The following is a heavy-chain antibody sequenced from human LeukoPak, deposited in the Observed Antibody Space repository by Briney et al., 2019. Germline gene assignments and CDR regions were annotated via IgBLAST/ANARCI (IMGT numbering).Heavy chain of an antibody. CDR2: INHSGST. J-gene: IGHJ4*02. V-gene: IGHV4-39*01. Sequence: PSETLSLTCTVSGGSISSSSYYWGWIRQPPGKGLEWIGEINHSGSTNYNPSLKSRVTISVDTSKNQFSLKLSSVTAADTAVYYCARHLYRGIVGATTWAYWGQGTLVTVSS. CDR1: GGSISSSSYY. CDR3: ARHLYRGIVGATTWAY. D-gene: IGHD1-26*01.